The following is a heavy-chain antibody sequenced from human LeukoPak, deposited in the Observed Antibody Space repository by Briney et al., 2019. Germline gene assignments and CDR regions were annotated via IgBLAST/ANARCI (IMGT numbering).Heavy chain of an antibody. D-gene: IGHD3-22*01. V-gene: IGHV4-59*12. J-gene: IGHJ4*02. CDR1: GGSISSYY. CDR2: IYYSGST. Sequence: SETLSLTCTVSGGSISSYYWSWIRQPPGKGLEWIGYIYYSGSTYYNPSLKSRVTISVDTSKNQFSLKLSSVTAADTAVYYCARLGEDSSGYRRYFDYWAREPWSPSPQ. CDR3: ARLGEDSSGYRRYFDY.